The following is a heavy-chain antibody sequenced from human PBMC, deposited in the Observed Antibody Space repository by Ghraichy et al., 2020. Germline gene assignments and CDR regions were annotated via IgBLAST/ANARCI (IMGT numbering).Heavy chain of an antibody. CDR1: GDSVSSNGVA. J-gene: IGHJ3*02. Sequence: SQTLSLTCAISGDSVSSNGVAWNWIRQSPSRGLEWLGRTYYTSTWFNDYAKSVRGRITINPDTSENQFSLQLNSVIPDDTAVYYCARGRNSAFDIWAQGTMVIVSS. CDR2: TYYTSTWFN. D-gene: IGHD4-23*01. CDR3: ARGRNSAFDI. V-gene: IGHV6-1*01.